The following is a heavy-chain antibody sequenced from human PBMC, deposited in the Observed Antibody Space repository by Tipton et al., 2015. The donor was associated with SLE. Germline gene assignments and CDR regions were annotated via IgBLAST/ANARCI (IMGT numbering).Heavy chain of an antibody. CDR2: IRYDGSNK. D-gene: IGHD3-3*01. V-gene: IGHV3-30*02. J-gene: IGHJ6*02. CDR1: GFTFSSYS. Sequence: SLRLSCAAYGFTFSSYSMNWVRQAPGKGLEWVAFIRYDGSNKYYADSVKGRFTISRDNSKNTLYLQMNSLRAEDTAVYYCAKTAERITIFGVVTQYYYYGMDVWGQGTTVTVSS. CDR3: AKTAERITIFGVVTQYYYYGMDV.